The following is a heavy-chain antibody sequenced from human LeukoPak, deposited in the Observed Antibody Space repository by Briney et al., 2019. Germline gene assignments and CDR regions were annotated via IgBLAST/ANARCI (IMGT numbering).Heavy chain of an antibody. J-gene: IGHJ3*02. CDR2: IYPGDSDT. Sequence: GESLKISCKGSGYSFTSYWIGWVRQMPGKGLEWVGIIYPGDSDTRYSPSFQGQVTISADKSISTAYLQWSSLKASDTAMYYCARLGYCGGDCSHDAFDIWGQGTMVTVSS. CDR1: GYSFTSYW. V-gene: IGHV5-51*01. CDR3: ARLGYCGGDCSHDAFDI. D-gene: IGHD2-21*01.